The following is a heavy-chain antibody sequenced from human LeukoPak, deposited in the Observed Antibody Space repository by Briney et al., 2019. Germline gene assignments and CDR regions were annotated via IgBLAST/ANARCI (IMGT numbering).Heavy chain of an antibody. V-gene: IGHV3-23*01. Sequence: GGSLRLSRAASGSTFTSYAMTWLRQAPGKGLEWVSTISGTSGGTYYADSVKGRFTISRDNSKNTLYLQMNSLRAEDTAVYYCARDYCSSTSCYRFDYWGQGTLVTVSS. CDR2: ISGTSGGT. D-gene: IGHD2-2*01. CDR1: GSTFTSYA. CDR3: ARDYCSSTSCYRFDY. J-gene: IGHJ4*02.